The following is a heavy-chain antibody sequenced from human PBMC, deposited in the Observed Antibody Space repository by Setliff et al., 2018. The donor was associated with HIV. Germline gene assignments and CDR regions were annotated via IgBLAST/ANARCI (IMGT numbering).Heavy chain of an antibody. Sequence: SETLSLTCTVSGGSISSSSYYWGWIRQPPGKGLEWIGSIYYSGSTYYNPSLKSRVTISVDTSKNQFSLKLSSVTAADTAVYYCARLPMVRGVIYYWGQGTLVTVSS. J-gene: IGHJ4*02. CDR2: IYYSGST. D-gene: IGHD3-10*01. CDR3: ARLPMVRGVIYY. CDR1: GGSISSSSYY. V-gene: IGHV4-39*01.